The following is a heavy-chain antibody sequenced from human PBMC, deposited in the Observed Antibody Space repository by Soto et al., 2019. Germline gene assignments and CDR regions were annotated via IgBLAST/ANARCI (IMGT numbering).Heavy chain of an antibody. CDR3: ARDGPHDHTFRASVYWYFDL. CDR1: GGSISSGGYY. J-gene: IGHJ2*01. CDR2: IYYSGST. D-gene: IGHD2-2*02. Sequence: SETLSLTCTVSGGSISSGGYYWSWIRQHPGKGLEWIGYIYYSGSTYYNPSLKSRVTISVDTSKNQFSLKLSSVTAADTAVYYCARDGPHDHTFRASVYWYFDLWGRGTLVTVSS. V-gene: IGHV4-31*03.